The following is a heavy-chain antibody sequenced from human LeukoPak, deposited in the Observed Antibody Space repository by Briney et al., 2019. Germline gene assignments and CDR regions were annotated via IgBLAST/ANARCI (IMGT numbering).Heavy chain of an antibody. D-gene: IGHD3-10*01. V-gene: IGHV1-8*03. J-gene: IGHJ4*02. Sequence: ASVKVSCKASGYTFTGYYMHWVRQAPGQGLEWMGWMNPHSGNTGYAQKFQGRVTITRNSSISTAYMELSSLRSEDTAVYYCATDYGSGSYYLSWGQGTLVTVSS. CDR2: MNPHSGNT. CDR1: GYTFTGYY. CDR3: ATDYGSGSYYLS.